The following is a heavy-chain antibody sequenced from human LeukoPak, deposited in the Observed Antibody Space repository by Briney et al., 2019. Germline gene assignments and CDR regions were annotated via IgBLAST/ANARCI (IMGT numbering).Heavy chain of an antibody. D-gene: IGHD3-10*01. CDR2: VNSDGTTT. CDR3: AAFTMDARGDY. V-gene: IGHV3-74*01. Sequence: GGSLRLSCEASGFTFADFWIHWVRRAPGEGLVWVSHVNSDGTTTTCADSVKGRFTVSRDNAKNTVYLQMNSLRIEDTAIYYCAAFTMDARGDYWGQGTLVTVSP. J-gene: IGHJ4*02. CDR1: GFTFADFW.